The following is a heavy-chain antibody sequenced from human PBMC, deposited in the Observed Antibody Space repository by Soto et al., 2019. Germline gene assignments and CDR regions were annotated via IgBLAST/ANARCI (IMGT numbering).Heavy chain of an antibody. CDR3: ARRHDILTGSDSFDV. D-gene: IGHD3-9*01. Sequence: SETLSLTCSLSGGSISSEGYYWTWIRQHPGKGLEWIGDFYYSGTTSYSPSLKSRLTISVGTSNNQFYLRLTSVTAADTAMYYCARRHDILTGSDSFDVWGRGTMVTVSS. CDR1: GGSISSEGYY. J-gene: IGHJ3*01. V-gene: IGHV4-31*03. CDR2: FYYSGTT.